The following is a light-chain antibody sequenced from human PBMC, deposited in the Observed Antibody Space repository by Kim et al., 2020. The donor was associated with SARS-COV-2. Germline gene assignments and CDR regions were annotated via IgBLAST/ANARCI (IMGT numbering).Light chain of an antibody. J-gene: IGKJ2*01. CDR2: AAS. Sequence: ASVGARVSVTCRSGQGIGNYFARFQQKHGKDPESLIYAASSLQGGVPSRFSGSGSGTDFTLTISSLQPEDFATDCCQQYNTYPYTFGQGTKLEI. CDR1: QGIGNY. V-gene: IGKV1-16*01. CDR3: QQYNTYPYT.